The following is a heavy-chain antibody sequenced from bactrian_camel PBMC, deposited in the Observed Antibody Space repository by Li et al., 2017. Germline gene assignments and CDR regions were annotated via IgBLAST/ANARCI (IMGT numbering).Heavy chain of an antibody. CDR3: VLDETHFMLGSGFGKPHY. V-gene: IGHV3S26*01. J-gene: IGHJ4*01. Sequence: HVQLVESGGGSVQTGGSLRLSCAPSGLSVSDFSMAWFRQGPGQEREGVAAIDNDGTTSYAESVKGRFTITKDNAKNTLYLEMNSLKPEDTAMYYCVLDETHFMLGSGFGKPHYWGRGTQVTVS. CDR1: GLSVSDFS. D-gene: IGHD5*01. CDR2: IDNDGTT.